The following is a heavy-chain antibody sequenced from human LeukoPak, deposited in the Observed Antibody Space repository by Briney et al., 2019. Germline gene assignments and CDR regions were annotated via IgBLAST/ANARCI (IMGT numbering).Heavy chain of an antibody. CDR2: MNPNSGNT. J-gene: IGHJ5*02. CDR1: GYTFTSYD. CDR3: ARGVGYSGGNWFDP. Sequence: ASVKVSCKASGYTFTSYDINWVRQATGQGLEWMGWMNPNSGNTGYAQKFQGSVTMTRNTSISTAYMELSSLRSEDTAVYYCARGVGYSGGNWFDPWGQGTLVTVSS. D-gene: IGHD5-18*01. V-gene: IGHV1-8*01.